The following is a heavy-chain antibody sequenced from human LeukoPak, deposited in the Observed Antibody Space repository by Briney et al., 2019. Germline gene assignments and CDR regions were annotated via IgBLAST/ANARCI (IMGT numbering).Heavy chain of an antibody. V-gene: IGHV1-69*13. CDR3: ARDPPYYYGSGPGGSWNWFDP. J-gene: IGHJ5*02. CDR2: IIPIFGTA. Sequence: ASVKVSCKASGGTFSSYAISWVRQAPGQGLEWMGGIIPIFGTANYAQKFQGRVTITADESTSTAYMELSSLRSEDTAVYYCARDPPYYYGSGPGGSWNWFDPWGQGTLVTVSS. CDR1: GGTFSSYA. D-gene: IGHD3-10*01.